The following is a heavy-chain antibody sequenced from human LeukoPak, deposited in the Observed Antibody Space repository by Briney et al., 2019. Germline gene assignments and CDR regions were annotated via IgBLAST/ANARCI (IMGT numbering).Heavy chain of an antibody. Sequence: GESLRLSCAASGFTVSSNYMSWVRQAPGKGLEWVSVIYSGGSTYYADSVKGRFTISRDNSKNTLYLQMNSLRAEDTAVYYCARDSSDYVWGSQIPTSKQTDYWGQGTLVTVSS. CDR2: IYSGGST. V-gene: IGHV3-66*01. D-gene: IGHD3-16*01. CDR1: GFTVSSNY. J-gene: IGHJ4*02. CDR3: ARDSSDYVWGSQIPTSKQTDY.